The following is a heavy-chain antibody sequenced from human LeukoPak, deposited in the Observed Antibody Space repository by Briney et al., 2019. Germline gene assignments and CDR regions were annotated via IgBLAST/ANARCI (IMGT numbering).Heavy chain of an antibody. J-gene: IGHJ4*02. V-gene: IGHV3-9*01. CDR3: AKPSRYDSSGYYEVIFDY. CDR1: GFTFDDYA. Sequence: GGSLRLSCAASGFTFDDYAIHWVRQAPGKGLEWVSGISWNSGSIGYADSVKGRFTISRDNAKNSLYLQMNSLRAEDTALYYCAKPSRYDSSGYYEVIFDYWGQGTLVTVSS. D-gene: IGHD3-22*01. CDR2: ISWNSGSI.